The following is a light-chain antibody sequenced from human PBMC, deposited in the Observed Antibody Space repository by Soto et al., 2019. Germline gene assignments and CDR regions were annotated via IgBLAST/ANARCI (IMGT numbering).Light chain of an antibody. Sequence: QSVLTQPASVSGSPGQSITISCTGTRSDVGGYNYVSWYQQHPGKAPKLMIYEVSNRPSGVSNRFSGSKSGNTASLTISGLQADDEADYYCSSYTSSSTLSVFGTGTKLTVL. J-gene: IGLJ1*01. CDR3: SSYTSSSTLSV. V-gene: IGLV2-14*01. CDR1: RSDVGGYNY. CDR2: EVS.